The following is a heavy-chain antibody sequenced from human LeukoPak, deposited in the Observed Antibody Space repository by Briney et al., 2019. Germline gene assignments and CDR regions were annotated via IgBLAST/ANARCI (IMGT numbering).Heavy chain of an antibody. CDR2: ISSRSSYI. V-gene: IGHV3-21*01. Sequence: GGSLRLSCAASGFTFSSYSMNWVRQAPGKGLEWVSSISSRSSYIYYADSVKGRFTISRDNAKNSLYLQMNSLRAEDTAVYYCARDQGFDPWGQGTLVTVSS. CDR1: GFTFSSYS. CDR3: ARDQGFDP. J-gene: IGHJ5*02.